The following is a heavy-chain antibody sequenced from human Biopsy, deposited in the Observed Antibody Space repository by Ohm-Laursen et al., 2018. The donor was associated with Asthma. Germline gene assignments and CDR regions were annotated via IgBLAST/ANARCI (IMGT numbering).Heavy chain of an antibody. CDR3: SREEPTSGWYQGSILR. J-gene: IGHJ4*02. Sequence: SLRLSCAASGFTFGSYGLHWVRQAPGKGLEWVADIWFDGSNKHYADSVKGRFTISRDNSKNTLYLQMNSLRAEDTALYYCSREEPTSGWYQGSILRWGQGTLVTVSS. V-gene: IGHV3-33*01. CDR2: IWFDGSNK. D-gene: IGHD6-19*01. CDR1: GFTFGSYG.